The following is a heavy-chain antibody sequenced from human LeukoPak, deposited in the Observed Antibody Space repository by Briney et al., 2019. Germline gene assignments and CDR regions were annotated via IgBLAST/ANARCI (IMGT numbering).Heavy chain of an antibody. D-gene: IGHD5-18*01. J-gene: IGHJ4*02. CDR1: GGSISSGDYY. CDR3: ASNVGYSYGSFDY. CDR2: IYYSGST. Sequence: PSETLSLTCTVSGGSISSGDYYWSWIRQPPGKGLEWIGYIYYSGSTYYNPSLKSRVTISVDTSKNQFSLKLSSVTAADTAVYYCASNVGYSYGSFDYWGQGTLVTVSS. V-gene: IGHV4-30-4*01.